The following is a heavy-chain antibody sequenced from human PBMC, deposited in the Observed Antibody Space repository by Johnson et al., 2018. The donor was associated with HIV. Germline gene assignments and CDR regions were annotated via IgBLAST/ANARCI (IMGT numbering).Heavy chain of an antibody. CDR2: IISERDGGTT. CDR1: GFTFSNAW. Sequence: VQLVESGGGLVKPGGSLRLSCAASGFTFSNAWMSWVRQAPGKGLEWVGRIISERDGGTTDYSAPVKDRFTISRDDSTNTLYLQMNSLKIEDTAVYYWATDLFSLILEEYALDTWGQGTMVTVSS. V-gene: IGHV3-15*01. J-gene: IGHJ3*02. CDR3: ATDLFSLILEEYALDT.